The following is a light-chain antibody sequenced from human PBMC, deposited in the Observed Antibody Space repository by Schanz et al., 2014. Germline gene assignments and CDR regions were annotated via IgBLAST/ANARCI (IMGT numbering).Light chain of an antibody. CDR2: DAS. J-gene: IGKJ2*01. CDR3: QQYGTSPGT. Sequence: EIVMTQSPATLSVSPGERATLSCRASHSVRTNLAWYQQKPGQPPRLLIFDASTRASGVPLRFSGSGSGTDFTLTISRLEPEDFAVYYCQQYGTSPGTFGQGTKLEIK. V-gene: IGKV3-15*01. CDR1: HSVRTN.